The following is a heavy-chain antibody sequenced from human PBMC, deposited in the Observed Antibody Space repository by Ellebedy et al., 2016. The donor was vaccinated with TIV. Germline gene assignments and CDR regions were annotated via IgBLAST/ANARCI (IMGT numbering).Heavy chain of an antibody. CDR3: ARSSVVVPAAMGVGWFDP. V-gene: IGHV3-9*01. J-gene: IGHJ5*02. Sequence: SLKISCAASGFTFDDYAMHWVRQAPGKGLEWVSGISWNSGSIGYADSVKGRFTISRDNSKNTLYLQMNSLRAEDTAVYYCARSSVVVPAAMGVGWFDPWGQGTLVTVSS. CDR1: GFTFDDYA. CDR2: ISWNSGSI. D-gene: IGHD2-2*01.